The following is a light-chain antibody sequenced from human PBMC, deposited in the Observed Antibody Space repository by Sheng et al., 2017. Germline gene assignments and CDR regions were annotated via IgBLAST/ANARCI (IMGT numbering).Light chain of an antibody. V-gene: IGKV1-33*01. CDR1: QDIGNH. CDR3: QQYEFPPFT. Sequence: DIQMTQSPSSLSASVGDRVTITCQASQDIGNHLNWYQQKPGKAPKLLIYDASYLETGVPSRFSGSGSGTEFTFTINSLQPEDIATYYCQQYEFPPFTFGPGTKVEIK. J-gene: IGKJ3*01. CDR2: DAS.